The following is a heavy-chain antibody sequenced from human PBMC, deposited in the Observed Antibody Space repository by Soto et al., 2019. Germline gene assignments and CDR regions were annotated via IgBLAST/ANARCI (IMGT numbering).Heavy chain of an antibody. Sequence: SVKVSCKASGGTFSSYAISWVRQAPGQGLEWMGGIIPIFGTANYAQKFQGRVTITADESTSTAYMELSSLRSEDTALYYCARDDAPALGYYYGMDVWGQGTTVTVSS. CDR2: IIPIFGTA. J-gene: IGHJ6*02. CDR1: GGTFSSYA. V-gene: IGHV1-69*13. D-gene: IGHD2-2*01. CDR3: ARDDAPALGYYYGMDV.